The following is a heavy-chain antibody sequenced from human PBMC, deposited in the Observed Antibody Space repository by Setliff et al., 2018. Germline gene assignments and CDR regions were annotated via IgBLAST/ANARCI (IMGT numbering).Heavy chain of an antibody. CDR1: GFAVSGDY. CDR3: ARRSTRGCSGGSCYQWYFDL. V-gene: IGHV3-53*01. Sequence: LRLSCAASGFAVSGDYMSWVRQAPGKGLEWVGAIYSDDARTFHADSVKGRFTISRDNAKNTVYLQMNSLRVEDTAVYYCARRSTRGCSGGSCYQWYFDLWGRGALVTVSS. J-gene: IGHJ2*01. CDR2: IYSDDART. D-gene: IGHD2-15*01.